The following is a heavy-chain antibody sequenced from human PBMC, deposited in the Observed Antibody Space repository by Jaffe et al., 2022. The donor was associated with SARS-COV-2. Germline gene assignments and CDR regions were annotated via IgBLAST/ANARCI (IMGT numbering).Heavy chain of an antibody. CDR2: IYASGST. D-gene: IGHD3-10*01. Sequence: QVQLQESGPGLVKPSQTLSLSCTVAGGSINNANYYWSWIRQPAGKGLEWIGLIYASGSTNYNPSLKSRVTFSLDTSRNQFSLKLTSVAAADTAVYYCASATHYYSSYYFDYWGQGTLVTVSS. CDR1: GGSINNANYY. V-gene: IGHV4-61*02. CDR3: ASATHYYSSYYFDY. J-gene: IGHJ4*02.